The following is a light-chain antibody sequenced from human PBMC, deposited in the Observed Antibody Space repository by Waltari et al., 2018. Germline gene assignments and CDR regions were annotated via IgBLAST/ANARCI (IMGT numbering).Light chain of an antibody. CDR1: SSDVGGYND. Sequence: QSALTQPASVSGSPGQSLTISCPGTSSDVGGYNDVSWYQQHPGKAPKLMIYEVSNRPSGVSNRFSGSKSGNTASLTISGLQAEDEADYYCSSYTSSSTYVFGTGTKVTVL. CDR2: EVS. CDR3: SSYTSSSTYV. V-gene: IGLV2-14*01. J-gene: IGLJ1*01.